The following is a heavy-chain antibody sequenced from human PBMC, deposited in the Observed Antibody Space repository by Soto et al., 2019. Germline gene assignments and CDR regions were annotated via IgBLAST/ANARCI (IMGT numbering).Heavy chain of an antibody. CDR3: VKDGYHPTSDV. CDR1: GFTFGSID. V-gene: IGHV3-30*18. D-gene: IGHD5-12*01. J-gene: IGHJ3*01. CDR2: MSSDGNNQ. Sequence: LRLSCATSGFTFGSIDMHWVRQPPGKRLEWVALMSSDGNNQYYGDSVRGRFTISRDTSNNTLYLQMNSLRPDDTAVCYCVKDGYHPTSDVWGKGTMVTVSS.